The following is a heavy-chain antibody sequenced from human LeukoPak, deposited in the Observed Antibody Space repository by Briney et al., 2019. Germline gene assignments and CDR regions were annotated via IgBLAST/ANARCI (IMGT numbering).Heavy chain of an antibody. CDR2: ISSSSSYI. CDR3: ARDYIAVAGTGGYFDY. Sequence: PGGSLRLSXAASGFTFRKYNMNWVRQAPGKGLEWVSSISSSSSYIYYADSVKGRFTISRDNTKNSLSLQMNSLRAEDTAVYYCARDYIAVAGTGGYFDYWGQGTLVTVSS. V-gene: IGHV3-21*01. D-gene: IGHD6-19*01. CDR1: GFTFRKYN. J-gene: IGHJ4*02.